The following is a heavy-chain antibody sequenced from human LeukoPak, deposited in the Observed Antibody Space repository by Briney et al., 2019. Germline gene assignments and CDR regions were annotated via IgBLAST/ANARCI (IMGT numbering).Heavy chain of an antibody. CDR3: ARRGALYYYYYMDV. J-gene: IGHJ6*03. CDR1: GYTFTSYA. CDR2: INTNTGNP. V-gene: IGHV7-4-1*02. D-gene: IGHD3-10*01. Sequence: ASVKVSCKSSGYTFTSYAMNWARQAPGQGLEWMGWINTNTGNPTYAQGFTGRFVFSLDTSVSTAYLQISSLKAEDTAVYYCARRGALYYYYYMDVWGKGTTVTVSS.